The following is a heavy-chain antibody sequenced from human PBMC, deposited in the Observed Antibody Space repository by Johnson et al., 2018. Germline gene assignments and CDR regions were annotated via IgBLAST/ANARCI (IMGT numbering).Heavy chain of an antibody. CDR3: ATGHYPDGGTYSQD. Sequence: VQLVESGGGLVQPGGSLRLSCAASGFTFSNYAMSWVRQAPGKGLEWVSTISGSGGNTWYADSVKGRFTISRDDSKKTLFLQMSGQRAEDTAVYYCATGHYPDGGTYSQDWGQGTLVSVSS. V-gene: IGHV3-23*04. D-gene: IGHD3-16*01. J-gene: IGHJ1*01. CDR2: ISGSGGNT. CDR1: GFTFSNYA.